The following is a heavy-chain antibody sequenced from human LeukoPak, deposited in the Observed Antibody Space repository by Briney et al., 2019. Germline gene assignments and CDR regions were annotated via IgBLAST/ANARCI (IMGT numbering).Heavy chain of an antibody. J-gene: IGHJ4*02. D-gene: IGHD4-23*01. CDR1: VYTFTSYW. Sequence: PGESRKIPCLGSVYTFTSYWIGWVRPMPGKGLEWRGIVYPGASDTRYSPSFQGQVTISADKSISTAYLQWSSLKASDTAMYYCARLMSYGGNSEGYFDYWGQGTLVTVSS. CDR2: VYPGASDT. V-gene: IGHV5-51*01. CDR3: ARLMSYGGNSEGYFDY.